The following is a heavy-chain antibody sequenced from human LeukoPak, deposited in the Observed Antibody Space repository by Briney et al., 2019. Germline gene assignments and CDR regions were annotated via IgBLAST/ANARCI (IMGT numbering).Heavy chain of an antibody. CDR3: ARSYSSGWYADY. CDR2: IIPIIGVA. V-gene: IGHV1-69*04. CDR1: GVTFSSYA. J-gene: IGHJ4*02. D-gene: IGHD6-19*01. Sequence: ASVKVSCKASGVTFSSYAITWVRQAPGQGLEWMGRIIPIIGVANYAQKFQGRVTIIADKSTSTTYMELRSLRSDDTAVYYRARSYSSGWYADYWGQGTLVTVSS.